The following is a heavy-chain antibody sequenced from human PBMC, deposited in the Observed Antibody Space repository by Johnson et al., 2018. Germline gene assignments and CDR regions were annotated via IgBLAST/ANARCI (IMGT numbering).Heavy chain of an antibody. Sequence: VQLQESGGGLVQPGGSLRLSCAASGFTFSYNWMHWVRQAPGKGLVWVSRINSDGSSTNYADSVKGRFTISSDNAKNTLYLQMNSLRAEDTAVYYCARDLGYNAFDIWGQGTMVTVSS. J-gene: IGHJ3*02. V-gene: IGHV3-74*01. CDR1: GFTFSYNW. CDR3: ARDLGYNAFDI. CDR2: INSDGSST. D-gene: IGHD1-1*01.